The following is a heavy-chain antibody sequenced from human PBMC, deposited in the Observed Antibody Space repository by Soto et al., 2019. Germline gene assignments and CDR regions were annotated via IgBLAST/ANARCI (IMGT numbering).Heavy chain of an antibody. V-gene: IGHV3-11*06. CDR2: ISSNSNYK. D-gene: IGHD5-12*01. J-gene: IGHJ4*02. Sequence: GSLRLSCAASGFTFSDYYMSWIRQAPGKGLEWISYISSNSNYKNHADSVRGRFTISRDNAKNSLYLQMNGLRAEDTAVYYGARDKGSYHSSGSDSWGQGTLVTVSS. CDR3: ARDKGSYHSSGSDS. CDR1: GFTFSDYY.